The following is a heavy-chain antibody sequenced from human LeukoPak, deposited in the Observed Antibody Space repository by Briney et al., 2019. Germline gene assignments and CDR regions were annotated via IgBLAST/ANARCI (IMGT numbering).Heavy chain of an antibody. Sequence: ASVKVSCKASGYTFTSYDINWVRQATGQGLEWMGWMNPNSGNTGYAQKFQGRVTMTRNTSISTAYMELSSLRSEDTAVYYCARDLAMVRGARYRPYNWFDPWGQGTLVTVSS. V-gene: IGHV1-8*01. CDR2: MNPNSGNT. CDR1: GYTFTSYD. D-gene: IGHD3-10*01. CDR3: ARDLAMVRGARYRPYNWFDP. J-gene: IGHJ5*02.